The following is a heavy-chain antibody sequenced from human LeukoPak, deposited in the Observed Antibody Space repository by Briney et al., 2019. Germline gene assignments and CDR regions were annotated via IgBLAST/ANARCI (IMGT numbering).Heavy chain of an antibody. D-gene: IGHD2-8*02. J-gene: IGHJ6*03. V-gene: IGHV4-59*08. CDR1: GGSINSHY. CDR2: ISYSGNT. Sequence: SETLSLTCTVSGGSINSHYWSWVRQPPGKGLVWIGYISYSGNTNYNPSLKSRVTISMHTSKNHFSLNLNSVTAADTAVYFCARTEPGYYYMDVWGKGTTVTVSS. CDR3: ARTEPGYYYMDV.